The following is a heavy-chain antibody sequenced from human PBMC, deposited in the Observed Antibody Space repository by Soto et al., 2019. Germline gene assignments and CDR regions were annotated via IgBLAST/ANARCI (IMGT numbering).Heavy chain of an antibody. CDR2: MSHSGGT. J-gene: IGHJ3*02. Sequence: QVQLQQWGAGLLKPSETLSLTCAVYGGFVSSGSYYWSCIRQPPGKGLEWIGEMSHSGGTHFNPSLKRRVTISVDAAKNQFSLKMSSVTAADTALYYCARVERGTATTVVDAFDIWGPGTMVTVSS. V-gene: IGHV4-34*01. CDR3: ARVERGTATTVVDAFDI. CDR1: GGFVSSGSYY. D-gene: IGHD1-1*01.